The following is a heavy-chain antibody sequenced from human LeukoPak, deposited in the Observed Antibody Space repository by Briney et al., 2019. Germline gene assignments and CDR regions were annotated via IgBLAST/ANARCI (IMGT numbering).Heavy chain of an antibody. D-gene: IGHD5-24*01. CDR1: EFTFDDFA. CDR2: IYWDSSSV. V-gene: IGHV3-9*01. CDR3: VKDRKSRDLVSLDI. J-gene: IGHJ3*02. Sequence: GGSLRLSCTVSEFTFDDFAMHWVRQAPGKGLEWVSGIYWDSSSVDYADSVKGRFTISRDNAKNSLYLQMNSLRTEDTAVYYCVKDRKSRDLVSLDIWGQGTMVTVSS.